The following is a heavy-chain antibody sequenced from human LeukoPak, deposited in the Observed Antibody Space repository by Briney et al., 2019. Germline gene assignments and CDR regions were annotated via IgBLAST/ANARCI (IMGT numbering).Heavy chain of an antibody. CDR2: IYSGGST. Sequence: GGSLRLSCAASGFTVSSNYMSWVRQAPGKGLEWVSVIYSGGSTYYADSVKGRFTISRDNSKNTLYLQMNSLRAEDTAVYYCARGAGDYDFWSGHNWFDPWGQGTLVTVSS. J-gene: IGHJ5*02. V-gene: IGHV3-66*01. CDR1: GFTVSSNY. CDR3: ARGAGDYDFWSGHNWFDP. D-gene: IGHD3-3*01.